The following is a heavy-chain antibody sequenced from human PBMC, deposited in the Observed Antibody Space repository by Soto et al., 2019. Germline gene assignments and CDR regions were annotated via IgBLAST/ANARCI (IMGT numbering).Heavy chain of an antibody. CDR3: AREPNESYYFEY. CDR2: IRPSGGRT. Sequence: QVHLVQSGAEVKKPGASVKVSCKASGYTFTNYYIHWVRQAPGQGLEWLGIIRPSGGRTEYAQRFQGRVTMTRDTSTSTVYMELTSLTSEDTAVYYCAREPNESYYFEYWGQGTLVTVSS. D-gene: IGHD5-18*01. J-gene: IGHJ4*02. CDR1: GYTFTNYY. V-gene: IGHV1-46*01.